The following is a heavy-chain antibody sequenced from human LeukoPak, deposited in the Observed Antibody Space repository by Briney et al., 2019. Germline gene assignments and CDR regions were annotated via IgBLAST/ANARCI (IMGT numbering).Heavy chain of an antibody. V-gene: IGHV3-21*01. CDR2: ISSSSSYI. CDR3: ARDRGYCSSTSCYTEIDY. CDR1: GFTFSSYS. D-gene: IGHD2-2*02. J-gene: IGHJ4*02. Sequence: GGSLRLSCAASGFTFSSYSMNWVRQAPGKGLEWVSSISSSSSYIYYADSVKGRFTISRDNAKNSLYLQMNSLGAEDTAVYYCARDRGYCSSTSCYTEIDYWGQGTLVTVSS.